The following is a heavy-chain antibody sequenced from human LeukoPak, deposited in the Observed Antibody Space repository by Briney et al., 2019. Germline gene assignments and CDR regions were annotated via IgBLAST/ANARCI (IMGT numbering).Heavy chain of an antibody. Sequence: SETLSLTCTVSGGSISSYYWSWIRQPPGKGLGWMGRIYTSGSTNYNPSLKSRVTMSVDTSKNQFSLKLSSVTAADTAVYYCARGSSSGWYRVGWFDPWGQGTLVTVSS. CDR1: GGSISSYY. V-gene: IGHV4-4*07. CDR2: IYTSGST. J-gene: IGHJ5*02. D-gene: IGHD6-19*01. CDR3: ARGSSSGWYRVGWFDP.